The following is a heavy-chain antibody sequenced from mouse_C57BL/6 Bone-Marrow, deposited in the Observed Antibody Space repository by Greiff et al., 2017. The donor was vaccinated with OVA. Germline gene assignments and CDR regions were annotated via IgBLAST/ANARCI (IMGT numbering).Heavy chain of an antibody. D-gene: IGHD6-2*01. Sequence: EVKLVESGGGLVQPGGSLKLSCAASGFTFSDYYMYWVRQTPEKRLEWVAYISNGGGSTYYPDTVKGRFTISRDNAKNTLYLHMSRLKSEDTAMYYCASQSYSYAMDYWGQGTSVTVSS. CDR1: GFTFSDYY. CDR2: ISNGGGST. J-gene: IGHJ4*01. CDR3: ASQSYSYAMDY. V-gene: IGHV5-12*01.